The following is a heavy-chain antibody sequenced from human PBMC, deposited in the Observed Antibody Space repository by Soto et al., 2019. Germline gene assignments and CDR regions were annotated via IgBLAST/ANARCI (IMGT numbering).Heavy chain of an antibody. J-gene: IGHJ3*01. D-gene: IGHD3-16*01. Sequence: QVNLVESGGGVVQSGRSLRLSCAASGFNFRTYGMQWVRQAPGKGLEWVAGIWYDGSKKYYGESVKGRFSISRDNANDTVFLQMNSLRVEDTAEYFCARFNGGIDVWGQGTVVTVSS. CDR1: GFNFRTYG. CDR3: ARFNGGIDV. V-gene: IGHV3-33*01. CDR2: IWYDGSKK.